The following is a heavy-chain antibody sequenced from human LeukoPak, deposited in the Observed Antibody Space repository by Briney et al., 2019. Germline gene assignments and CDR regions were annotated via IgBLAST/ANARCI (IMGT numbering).Heavy chain of an antibody. J-gene: IGHJ5*02. Sequence: PGGSLRLSCAASGFTFSSYSMNWVRQAPGKGLEWVSSISSSSSYIYYADSVKGRFTTSRDNAKNSLYLQMNSLRAEDTAVYYCARDSSRSTYNWFDPWGQGTLVTVSS. CDR3: ARDSSRSTYNWFDP. V-gene: IGHV3-21*01. CDR2: ISSSSSYI. CDR1: GFTFSSYS.